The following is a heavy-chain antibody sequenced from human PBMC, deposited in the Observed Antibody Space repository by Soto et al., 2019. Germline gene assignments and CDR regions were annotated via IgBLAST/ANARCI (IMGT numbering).Heavy chain of an antibody. CDR2: IYYSGST. Sequence: SSETLSLTCTVSGGSISSYYWSWIRQPPGKGLEWIGYIYYSGSTNYNPSLKSRVTISVDTSKDQFSLKLSSVTAADTAVYYCASVDLGYCSGGSCYYYYYMDVWGKGTTVTVSS. D-gene: IGHD2-15*01. J-gene: IGHJ6*03. V-gene: IGHV4-59*08. CDR1: GGSISSYY. CDR3: ASVDLGYCSGGSCYYYYYMDV.